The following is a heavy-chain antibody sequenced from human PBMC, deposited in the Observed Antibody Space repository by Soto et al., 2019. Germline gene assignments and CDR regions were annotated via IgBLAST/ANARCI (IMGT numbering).Heavy chain of an antibody. J-gene: IGHJ6*02. D-gene: IGHD3-3*01. V-gene: IGHV1-46*01. CDR2: INPSGGST. CDR3: ARDYDFWSGYYEWGYYYGMDV. CDR1: GYTFTSYY. Sequence: GXSVKVSCKASGYTFTSYYMHWVRQAPVQGLEWMGIINPSGGSTSYAQKFQGRVTMTRDTSTSTVYMELSSLRSEDTAVYYCARDYDFWSGYYEWGYYYGMDVWGQGTTVTVSS.